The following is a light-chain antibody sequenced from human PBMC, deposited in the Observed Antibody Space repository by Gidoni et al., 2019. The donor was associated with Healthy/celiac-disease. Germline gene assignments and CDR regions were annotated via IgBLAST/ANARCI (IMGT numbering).Light chain of an antibody. J-gene: IGKJ1*01. Sequence: EIVWTQSPGTLSLSPGERATLSCRASPSVSSSYLACSQQTPGQAPRLLIYGASSRATGIPDRFIGSGSGTDFTLTIISLEPEDFAVYYCQQYGISPPWTFGQGTKVEIK. CDR2: GAS. CDR1: PSVSSSY. V-gene: IGKV3-20*01. CDR3: QQYGISPPWT.